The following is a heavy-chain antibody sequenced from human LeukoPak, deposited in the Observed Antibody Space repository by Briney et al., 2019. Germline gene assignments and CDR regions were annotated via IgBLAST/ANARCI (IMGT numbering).Heavy chain of an antibody. Sequence: SGPTLVNPTQTLTLTCTFSGFSLTTSGVGVGWIRQPPGKALEWLALIYWDDDKRYSPSLNSRLTITKDTSKNQVVLTMTNMDPVDTATYYCAHSLALRPNTIMINNWFDPWGQGTLVTVSS. CDR2: IYWDDDK. CDR3: AHSLALRPNTIMINNWFDP. CDR1: GFSLTTSGVG. J-gene: IGHJ5*02. V-gene: IGHV2-5*02. D-gene: IGHD3-16*01.